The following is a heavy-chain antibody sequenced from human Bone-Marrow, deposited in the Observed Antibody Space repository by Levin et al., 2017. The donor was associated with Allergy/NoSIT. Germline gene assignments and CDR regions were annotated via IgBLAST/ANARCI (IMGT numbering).Heavy chain of an antibody. CDR3: AKDRCYESSCLFES. Sequence: PGGSLRLSCASAGFSFSNYAMIWIRQAPGKGLDWVSSISGSGARSYYADSVRGRFTISRDNSRTEVYLQMDDLRAEDTGVYYCAKDRCYESSCLFESWGQGTLVAVSS. J-gene: IGHJ4*02. CDR2: ISGSGARS. CDR1: GFSFSNYA. D-gene: IGHD3-16*01. V-gene: IGHV3-23*01.